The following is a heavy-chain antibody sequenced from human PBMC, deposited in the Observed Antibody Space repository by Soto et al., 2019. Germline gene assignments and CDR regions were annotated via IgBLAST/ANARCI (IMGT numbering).Heavy chain of an antibody. J-gene: IGHJ3*02. CDR2: IIPILGIA. CDR3: ARPYYDFWSGYYDAFDI. Sequence: SVKVSCKASGGTFSSYAISWVRQAPGQGLEWMGGIIPILGIANYAQKFQGRVTITADKSTSTAYMELSSLRSEDTAVYYCARPYYDFWSGYYDAFDIWGQGTMVTVSS. CDR1: GGTFSSYA. V-gene: IGHV1-69*10. D-gene: IGHD3-3*01.